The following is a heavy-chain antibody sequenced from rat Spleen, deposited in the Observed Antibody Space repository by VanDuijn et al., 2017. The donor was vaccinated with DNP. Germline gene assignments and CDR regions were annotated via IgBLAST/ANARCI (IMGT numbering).Heavy chain of an antibody. J-gene: IGHJ2*01. CDR1: GFSLTSYG. CDR2: IWGDGRT. Sequence: QVQMKETGPGLVQTTQTLSVTCTVSGFSLTSYGVHWVRQAPGKGMEWMGIIWGDGRTNYNYALKSRLSISRDTSKSKVFLTMNSLQTDDTAVYYCAEETTGVYWGQGVMVTVSS. V-gene: IGHV2-77*01. D-gene: IGHD1-1*01. CDR3: AEETTGVY.